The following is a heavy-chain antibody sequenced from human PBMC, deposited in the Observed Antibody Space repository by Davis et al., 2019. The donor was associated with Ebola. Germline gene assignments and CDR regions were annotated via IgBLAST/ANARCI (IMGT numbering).Heavy chain of an antibody. CDR1: GGTFSSYT. J-gene: IGHJ5*02. CDR3: ARDRDGWNWFDP. V-gene: IGHV1-69*04. Sequence: AASVKVSCKASGGTFSSYTISWVRQAPGQGLEWMGRIIPILGIANYAQKFQGRVTITADKSTSTAYMELSSLRSEDTAVYYCARDRDGWNWFDPWGQGTLVTVSS. D-gene: IGHD3-10*01. CDR2: IIPILGIA.